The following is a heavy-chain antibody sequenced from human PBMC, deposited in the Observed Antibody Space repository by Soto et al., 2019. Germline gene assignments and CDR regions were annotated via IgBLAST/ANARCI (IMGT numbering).Heavy chain of an antibody. V-gene: IGHV3-48*01. D-gene: IGHD6-19*01. Sequence: GGSLRLSCAASGFSVSDYNMNWVRQAPGKGLEWISFIGYGGRTYYAGSVEGRFTTARDSGRNSLYLQMSSLRAEDTAIYYCARDPGKSSGWPIFDPWGQGTLVTVSS. CDR1: GFSVSDYN. CDR3: ARDPGKSSGWPIFDP. J-gene: IGHJ5*02. CDR2: IGYGGRT.